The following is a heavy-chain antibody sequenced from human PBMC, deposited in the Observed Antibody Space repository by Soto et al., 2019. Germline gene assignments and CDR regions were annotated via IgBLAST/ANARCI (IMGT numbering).Heavy chain of an antibody. V-gene: IGHV3-23*01. J-gene: IGHJ5*02. CDR3: AKGTYSSSYGWFDP. Sequence: EVQLLESGGGLVQPGGSLRLSCAASGLTFSSYAMSWVRQAPGKGLEWVSVISGSGGSTYYADSVKGRFTISRDNSKNTLYLQMNSLRAEDTAVYYCAKGTYSSSYGWFDPWGQGTLVTVSS. CDR2: ISGSGGST. D-gene: IGHD6-13*01. CDR1: GLTFSSYA.